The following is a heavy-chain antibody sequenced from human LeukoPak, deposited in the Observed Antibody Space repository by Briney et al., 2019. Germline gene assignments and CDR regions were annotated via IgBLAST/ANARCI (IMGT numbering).Heavy chain of an antibody. CDR3: AKDGFCSGGSCYGIYSDY. V-gene: IGHV3-9*01. D-gene: IGHD2-15*01. J-gene: IGHJ4*02. Sequence: GGSLRLSCAASGFTFDDYAMHWVRQAPGKGLEWVSGISWNSGSIGYADSVKGRFTISRDNAKNSLYLQMNSLRAEDTAVYYCAKDGFCSGGSCYGIYSDYWGQGTLVTVSS. CDR2: ISWNSGSI. CDR1: GFTFDDYA.